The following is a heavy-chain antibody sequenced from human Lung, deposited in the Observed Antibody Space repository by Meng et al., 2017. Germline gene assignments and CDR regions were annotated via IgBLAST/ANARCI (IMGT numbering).Heavy chain of an antibody. Sequence: QVQLRQGGAVLLKPSETLSLTCAVYGGSFSGYYWSWIRQPPGKGLEWIGEINHSGSTNYNPSLKSRVTISVDTSKNQFSLKLSSVTAADTAVYYCARPKQANWYFDLWGRGTLVTVSS. CDR2: INHSGST. D-gene: IGHD1/OR15-1a*01. CDR1: GGSFSGYY. J-gene: IGHJ2*01. CDR3: ARPKQANWYFDL. V-gene: IGHV4-34*01.